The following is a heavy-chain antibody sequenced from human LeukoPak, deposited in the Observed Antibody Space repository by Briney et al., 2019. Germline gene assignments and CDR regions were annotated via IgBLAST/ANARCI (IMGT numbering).Heavy chain of an antibody. CDR2: IYYSGST. CDR3: ARPRNYGGNSFTGYWFDP. V-gene: IGHV4-39*01. Sequence: PSETLSLTCTVSGGSISGSSYYWGWIRQPPGKGLEWIGSIYYSGSTYYNPSLKSRVTISVDTSKNQFSLKLSSVTAADTAVYYCARPRNYGGNSFTGYWFDPWGQGTLVTVSS. CDR1: GGSISGSSYY. J-gene: IGHJ5*02. D-gene: IGHD4-17*01.